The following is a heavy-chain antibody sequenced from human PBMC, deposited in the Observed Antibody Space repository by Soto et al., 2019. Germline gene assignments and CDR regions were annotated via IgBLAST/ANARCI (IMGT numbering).Heavy chain of an antibody. J-gene: IGHJ5*02. CDR1: GYSFTSYW. V-gene: IGHV5-10-1*01. CDR2: IDPSDSYT. CDR3: ARHNYDILTGPLDWFYP. D-gene: IGHD3-9*01. Sequence: PGESLKISCKGSGYSFTSYWISWVRQMPGKGLEWMGRIDPSDSYTNYSPSFQGHVTISADKSISTAYLQWSSLKASDTAMYYCARHNYDILTGPLDWFYPWGQGTLVTVSS.